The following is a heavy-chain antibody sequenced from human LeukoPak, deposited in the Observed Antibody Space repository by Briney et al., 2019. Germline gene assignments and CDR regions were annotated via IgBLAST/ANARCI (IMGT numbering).Heavy chain of an antibody. CDR2: IIPIFGTA. D-gene: IGHD6-6*01. Sequence: SVKVSCKASGGTFSSYAISWVRQAPGQGLEWMGGIIPIFGTANYAQKFQGRVTITADESTGTAYMELSSLRSDDTAVYYCARVGRQLVLSDYWGQGTLVTVSS. J-gene: IGHJ4*02. V-gene: IGHV1-69*13. CDR1: GGTFSSYA. CDR3: ARVGRQLVLSDY.